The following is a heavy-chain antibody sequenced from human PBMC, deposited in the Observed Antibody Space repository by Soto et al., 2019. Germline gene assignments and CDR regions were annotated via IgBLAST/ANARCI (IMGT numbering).Heavy chain of an antibody. V-gene: IGHV1-18*01. J-gene: IGHJ4*02. CDR1: GYTFTSYG. CDR2: ISAHSGNT. D-gene: IGHD1-1*01. CDR3: ARGRYGDY. Sequence: QVHLVQSGAEVKKPGASVKVSCKASGYTFTSYGITWVRQAPGQGLEWMGWISAHSGNTDYARKLQGRVIVTRDTSTSTAYMELGIPISNDTAVYYCARGRYGDYWGQGALVTVSS.